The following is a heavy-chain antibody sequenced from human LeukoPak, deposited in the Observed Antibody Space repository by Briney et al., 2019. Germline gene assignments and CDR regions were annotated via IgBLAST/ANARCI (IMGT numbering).Heavy chain of an antibody. J-gene: IGHJ4*02. V-gene: IGHV3-21*01. D-gene: IGHD2-21*02. CDR2: ISSSSSYI. Sequence: GGSLRLSCAASGFTFSSYSMNWVRQAPGKGLEWVSSISSSSSYIYYADSAKGRFTISRDNAKNSLYLQMNSLRAEDTAVYYCARVVCGGDCYLFDYWGQGTLVTVSS. CDR1: GFTFSSYS. CDR3: ARVVCGGDCYLFDY.